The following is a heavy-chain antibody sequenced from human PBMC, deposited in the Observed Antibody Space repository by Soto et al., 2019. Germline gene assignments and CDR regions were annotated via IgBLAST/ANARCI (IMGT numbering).Heavy chain of an antibody. D-gene: IGHD4-17*01. Sequence: SETLSLTCTVSGGSISSGGYYWSWIRQHPGKGLEWIGYIYYSGSTYYNPSLKSRVTISVDTSKNQFSLKLSSVTAADTAVYYCATTVTTVTAPSLYYFDYWGQGTLVTVSS. CDR3: ATTVTTVTAPSLYYFDY. J-gene: IGHJ4*02. V-gene: IGHV4-31*03. CDR1: GGSISSGGYY. CDR2: IYYSGST.